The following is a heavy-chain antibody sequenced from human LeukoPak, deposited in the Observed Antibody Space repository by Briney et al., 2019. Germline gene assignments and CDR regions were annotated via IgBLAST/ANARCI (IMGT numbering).Heavy chain of an antibody. V-gene: IGHV3-11*06. J-gene: IGHJ4*02. CDR1: GFTFSDYC. Sequence: GGSLRLSGAAFGFTFSDYCMSWIRQAPGKGLEWVSHISTGSTYTNYADSVKGRFTISRDNAKNSLYLQMNSLRAEDTAVYYCARDDIRGYSYGYGYWGQGTLVTVSS. D-gene: IGHD5-18*01. CDR3: ARDDIRGYSYGYGY. CDR2: ISTGSTYT.